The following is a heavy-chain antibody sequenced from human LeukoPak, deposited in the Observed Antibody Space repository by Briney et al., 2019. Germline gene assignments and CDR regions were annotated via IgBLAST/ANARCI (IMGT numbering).Heavy chain of an antibody. D-gene: IGHD3-3*01. J-gene: IGHJ3*02. Sequence: GGSLRLSCAASGFTVSSNYMSWVRQAPGKGLEWVSVIYSGGSTYYADSVKGRFTISRDNSKNTLYLQMNSLRAEDTAVYYCARERSGSEIFARSFDIWGQGTMVTVSS. CDR2: IYSGGST. CDR1: GFTVSSNY. CDR3: ARERSGSEIFARSFDI. V-gene: IGHV3-53*01.